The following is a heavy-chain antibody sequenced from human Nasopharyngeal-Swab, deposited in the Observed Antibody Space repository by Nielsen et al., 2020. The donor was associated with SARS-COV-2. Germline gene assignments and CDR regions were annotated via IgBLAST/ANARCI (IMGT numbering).Heavy chain of an antibody. CDR3: ASAIAAAGSS. V-gene: IGHV3-7*03. Sequence: WIRQPPGKGLERVANINPDGSVKFYVDSVKGRFTISRDNVYNSVYLQMSSLTAEDTAVYYCASAIAAAGSSWGQGTLVTVSS. D-gene: IGHD6-13*01. J-gene: IGHJ5*02. CDR2: INPDGSVK.